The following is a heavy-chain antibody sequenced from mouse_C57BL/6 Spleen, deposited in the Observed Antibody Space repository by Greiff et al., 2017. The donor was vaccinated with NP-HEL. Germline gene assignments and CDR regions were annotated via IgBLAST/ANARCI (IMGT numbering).Heavy chain of an antibody. V-gene: IGHV14-1*01. Sequence: EVMLVESGAELVRPGASVKLSCTASGFNIKDYYMHWVKQRPEQGLEWIGRIDPEDGDTEYAPKFQGKATMTADTSSNTAYLQLSSLTSEDTAVYYCTRRYGNYLYAMDYWGQGTSVTVSS. CDR1: GFNIKDYY. CDR2: IDPEDGDT. D-gene: IGHD2-10*02. J-gene: IGHJ4*01. CDR3: TRRYGNYLYAMDY.